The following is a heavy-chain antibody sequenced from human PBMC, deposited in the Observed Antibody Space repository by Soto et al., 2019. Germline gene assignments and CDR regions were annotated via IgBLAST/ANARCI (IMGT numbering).Heavy chain of an antibody. CDR3: ARDQLRYHDFLSVYSRGFDF. V-gene: IGHV1-3*04. D-gene: IGHD3-3*01. J-gene: IGHJ4*02. CDR2: INTFNGNT. CDR1: GYTFNSYF. Sequence: GASVKVSCKASGYTFNSYFMHWVRQAPGQGLEWMGWINTFNGNTRSSQEFQGRITITRDTSASTVYMELSSLRSEDTAVYYCARDQLRYHDFLSVYSRGFDFWGQGTLVTVSS.